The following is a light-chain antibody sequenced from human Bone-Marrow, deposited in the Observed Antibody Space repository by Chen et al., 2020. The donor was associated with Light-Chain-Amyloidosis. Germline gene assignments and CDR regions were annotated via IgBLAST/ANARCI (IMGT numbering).Light chain of an antibody. J-gene: IGKJ4*01. Sequence: EIVLTQSRGTLSLSPGEGANLSCRASQTISSNYLTWYQQKFGQAHRLLIYGSSSRATGIPDRFTGSGSGTDFTLTINRLEPEDFAMYYCQQYGTSPLTFGGGTKVEIK. CDR3: QQYGTSPLT. V-gene: IGKV3-20*01. CDR1: QTISSNY. CDR2: GSS.